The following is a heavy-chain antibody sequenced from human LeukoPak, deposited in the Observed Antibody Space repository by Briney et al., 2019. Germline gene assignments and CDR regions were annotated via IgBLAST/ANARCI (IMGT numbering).Heavy chain of an antibody. CDR3: ARARGSGSYAYYYYGMDV. D-gene: IGHD3-10*01. V-gene: IGHV1-2*04. CDR1: GYTFTGYY. CDR2: INPNSGGT. J-gene: IGHJ6*02. Sequence: ASVKVSCKASGYTFTGYYMHWVRQAPGQGLEWMGWINPNSGGTNYAQKFQGWVTMTRDTSISTAYMELSRLRSDDTAVYYCARARGSGSYAYYYYGMDVWGQGTTVTVSS.